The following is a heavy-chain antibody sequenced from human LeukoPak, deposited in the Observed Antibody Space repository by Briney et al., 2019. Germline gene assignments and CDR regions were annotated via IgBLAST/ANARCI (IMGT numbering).Heavy chain of an antibody. CDR2: ILYDEK. CDR3: ARFCSGGCYSGVDY. V-gene: IGHV3-33*05. Sequence: GGSLRLSCAASGFTFSSFGMHWVRQAPGRGLEWVALILYDEKYYADSVKGRFTISRDNSKNILYLQMDSLRVEDTAVYYCARFCSGGCYSGVDYWGQGTLVTVPS. J-gene: IGHJ4*02. D-gene: IGHD2-15*01. CDR1: GFTFSSFG.